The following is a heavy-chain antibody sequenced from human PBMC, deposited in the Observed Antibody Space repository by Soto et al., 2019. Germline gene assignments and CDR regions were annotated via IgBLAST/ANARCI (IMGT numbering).Heavy chain of an antibody. CDR2: INAGNGNT. D-gene: IGHD2-2*01. J-gene: IGHJ6*02. Sequence: GASVKVSCKASGYTFTSYAMHWVRQAPGQRLEWMGWINAGNGNTKYSQKFQSRVTITRDTSASTAYMELSSLRSEDTAVYYCARVGCSSTSCYPYYYYGMDVWGQGTTVTVSS. CDR3: ARVGCSSTSCYPYYYYGMDV. CDR1: GYTFTSYA. V-gene: IGHV1-3*01.